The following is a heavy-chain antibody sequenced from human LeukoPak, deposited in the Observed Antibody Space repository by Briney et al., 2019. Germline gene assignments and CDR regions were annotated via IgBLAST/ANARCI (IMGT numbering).Heavy chain of an antibody. CDR2: INPNSGGT. V-gene: IGHV1-2*02. Sequence: ASVKVSCKASGYTFTGYYMHWVRQAPGQGLEWMGWINPNSGGTNYEQKFQSRVIMTRDTSISTAYMELSRLRSDDTAVYYCARHMTTANNWFDPWGQGTLVTVSS. D-gene: IGHD4-17*01. CDR3: ARHMTTANNWFDP. CDR1: GYTFTGYY. J-gene: IGHJ5*02.